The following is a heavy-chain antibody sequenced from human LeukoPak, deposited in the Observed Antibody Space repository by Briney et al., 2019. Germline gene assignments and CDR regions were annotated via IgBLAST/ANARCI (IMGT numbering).Heavy chain of an antibody. CDR2: FDPEDGET. CDR3: ATTPFPPGSPGY. CDR1: GYTLTELS. V-gene: IGHV1-24*01. D-gene: IGHD1-14*01. Sequence: ASVKVSCEVSGYTLTELSMHWVRQAPGKGLEWMGGFDPEDGETIYAQKFQGRVTMTEDTSTDTAYMELSSLRSEDTAVYYCATTPFPPGSPGYWGQGTLVTVSS. J-gene: IGHJ4*02.